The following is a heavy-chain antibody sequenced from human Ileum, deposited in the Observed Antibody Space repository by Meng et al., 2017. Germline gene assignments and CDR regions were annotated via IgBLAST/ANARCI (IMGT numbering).Heavy chain of an antibody. J-gene: IGHJ4*02. Sequence: QVQLVQSGPDVKRPGASVKVSCKASGATFTRFVIHWVRQAPGHRLEWMGWIHAGNGNRKYSQKFQGRVTFTTDTSATTAYLDLSSLRSEDTAVYYCARDPSGGKFHYFDSWGQGTLVTVSS. CDR3: ARDPSGGKFHYFDS. D-gene: IGHD2-15*01. V-gene: IGHV1-3*01. CDR2: IHAGNGNR. CDR1: GATFTRFV.